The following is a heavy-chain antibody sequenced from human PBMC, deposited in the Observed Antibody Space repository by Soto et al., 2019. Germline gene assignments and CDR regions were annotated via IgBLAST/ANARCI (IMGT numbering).Heavy chain of an antibody. J-gene: IGHJ6*02. CDR1: GFTFSSYA. D-gene: IGHD2-15*01. CDR2: ISYDGSNK. Sequence: QVQLVESGGGVVQPGRSLRLSCAASGFTFSSYAMHWVRQAPGKGLECVAVISYDGSNKFYRDSVKGRFTISRDNSKNTLYLQINSLRYEDTAVYYCARGDREDIAVVVGARPGAYGVDVWGQGTTVTVSS. V-gene: IGHV3-30-3*01. CDR3: ARGDREDIAVVVGARPGAYGVDV.